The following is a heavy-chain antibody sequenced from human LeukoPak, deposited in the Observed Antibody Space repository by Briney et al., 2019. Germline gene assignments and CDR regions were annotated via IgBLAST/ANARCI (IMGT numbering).Heavy chain of an antibody. Sequence: GGSLRLSCAASGFTFSNHIMHWFRKAPGKGLEWVSFIRFDGTNRHYVDSVKGRFTISRDNPNNMLYLQMNSLKFDDTAVYYCARDAYHSGDLDQWGEGTLVIVSS. CDR1: GFTFSNHI. J-gene: IGHJ4*02. D-gene: IGHD3/OR15-3a*01. CDR2: IRFDGTNR. CDR3: ARDAYHSGDLDQ. V-gene: IGHV3-30*02.